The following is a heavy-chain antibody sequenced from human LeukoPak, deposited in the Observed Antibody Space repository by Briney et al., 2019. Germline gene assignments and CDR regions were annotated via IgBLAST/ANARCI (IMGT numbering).Heavy chain of an antibody. CDR3: ARDLSDYDVTRFDY. V-gene: IGHV3-74*01. D-gene: IGHD1-26*01. CDR1: GFNFSSYW. Sequence: SGGSLRLSCAASGFNFSSYWMHWVRQAPGKGLVWISCINYDGTTTSYADSVKGRFTISRDNAKNSLYLQMNSLRAEDTAVYYCARDLSDYDVTRFDYWGQGTLVTVSS. J-gene: IGHJ4*02. CDR2: INYDGTTT.